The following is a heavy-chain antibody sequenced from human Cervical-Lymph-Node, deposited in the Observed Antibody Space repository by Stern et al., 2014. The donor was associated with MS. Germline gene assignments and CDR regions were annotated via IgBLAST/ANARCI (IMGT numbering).Heavy chain of an antibody. V-gene: IGHV5-51*01. CDR2: IYPYDSDT. CDR3: ARHVQGFDY. J-gene: IGHJ4*02. CDR1: GYSFTIYY. Sequence: VQLVQSGAEVKKPGESLKISCKLSGYSFTIYYIAWVRQMPGKGLEWMGVIYPYDSDTTYSQSFKGQVTISADKSITTAYLQWSSLRASDTAMYYCARHVQGFDYWGQGTLVTVSS.